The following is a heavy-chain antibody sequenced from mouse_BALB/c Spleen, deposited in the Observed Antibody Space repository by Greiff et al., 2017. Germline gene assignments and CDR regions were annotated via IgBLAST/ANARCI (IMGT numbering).Heavy chain of an antibody. CDR2: INPSNGRT. J-gene: IGHJ4*01. Sequence: QVQLQQPGAELVKPGASVKLSCKASGYTFTSYWMHWVKQRPGQGLEWIGEINPSNGRTNYNEKFKSKATLTVDKSSSTAYMQLSSLTSEDSAVYYCARGESGPLFAMDDWGQESSGTV. CDR3: ARGESGPLFAMDD. CDR1: GYTFTSYW. V-gene: IGHV1S81*02. D-gene: IGHD1-3*01.